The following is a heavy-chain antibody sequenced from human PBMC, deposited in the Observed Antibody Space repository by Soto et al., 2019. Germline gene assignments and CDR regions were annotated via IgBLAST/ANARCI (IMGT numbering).Heavy chain of an antibody. CDR3: AKRSSSSTFDY. CDR2: ISGSDDST. D-gene: IGHD6-6*01. CDR1: GFTFSSYA. V-gene: IGHV3-23*01. Sequence: EVQLLESGGGLVQPGASLRLSCAASGFTFSSYAISWVRQAPGKGLEWVSVISGSDDSTYYADSVKGRFTISRDNSKNTLYLQMNSLRAEATAVYYCAKRSSSSTFDYWGQGTLVTVSS. J-gene: IGHJ4*02.